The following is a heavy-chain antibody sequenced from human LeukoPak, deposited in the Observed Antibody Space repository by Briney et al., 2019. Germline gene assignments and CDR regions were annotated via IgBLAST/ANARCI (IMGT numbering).Heavy chain of an antibody. J-gene: IGHJ5*01. Sequence: SETLSLTCTVSGGSISSSSYYWGWIRQPPGKGLEWIGSIYYSGSTYYNPSLKSRVTISVDTSKNQFSLKLSSVTAADTAVYYCARHRLYGSGKFQWFDYWGQGTLVTVSS. CDR2: IYYSGST. CDR3: ARHRLYGSGKFQWFDY. V-gene: IGHV4-39*01. D-gene: IGHD3-10*01. CDR1: GGSISSSSYY.